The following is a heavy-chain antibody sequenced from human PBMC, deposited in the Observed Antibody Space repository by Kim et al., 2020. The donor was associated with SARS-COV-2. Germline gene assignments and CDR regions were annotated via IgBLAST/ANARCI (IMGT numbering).Heavy chain of an antibody. J-gene: IGHJ4*02. V-gene: IGHV1-18*04. Sequence: ASVKVSCKASGYTFTDYGISWVRQAPGQGLEWMGWISAYNGNRNYARSLQDRVTMTTDTSASTAYLELRSLISDDTAVYYCAKGGEYFDWSPGDSWGQGTLVTVSS. D-gene: IGHD3-9*01. CDR1: GYTFTDYG. CDR2: ISAYNGNR. CDR3: AKGGEYFDWSPGDS.